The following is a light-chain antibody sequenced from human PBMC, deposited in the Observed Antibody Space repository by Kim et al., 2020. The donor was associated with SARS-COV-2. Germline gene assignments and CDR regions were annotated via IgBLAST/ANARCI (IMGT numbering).Light chain of an antibody. J-gene: IGKJ2*01. CDR1: QSVSSN. CDR3: QQYNNWPPYT. CDR2: GTS. V-gene: IGKV3-15*01. Sequence: VAPGERATRSCRASQSVSSNLAWYQQKPGQAPRLLIYGTSTRATGIPARFSGSGSGTEFTLTISSLQSEDFAIYYCQQYNNWPPYTFGQGTKLEI.